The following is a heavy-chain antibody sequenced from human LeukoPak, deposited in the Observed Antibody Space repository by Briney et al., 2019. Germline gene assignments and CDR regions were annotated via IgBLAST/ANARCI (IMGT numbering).Heavy chain of an antibody. CDR3: AREEREGYYYYGMDV. Sequence: GGSLRLSCAASGFTFSSYEMNWVRQAPGKGLEWVSYISSSGSTIYYADSAKGRFTISRDNAKNSLYLQMNSLRAEDTAVYYCAREEREGYYYYGMDVWGKGTTVTVSS. V-gene: IGHV3-48*03. CDR1: GFTFSSYE. J-gene: IGHJ6*04. CDR2: ISSSGSTI.